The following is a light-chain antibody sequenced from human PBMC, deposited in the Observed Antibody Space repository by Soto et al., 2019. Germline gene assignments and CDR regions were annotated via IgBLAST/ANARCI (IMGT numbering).Light chain of an antibody. CDR3: QQYDNWPWT. Sequence: EIVLTHSPGTLSLSPGERATLSCRASLTVSDNYLAWYQQKAGQAPRLLIYGASTRATGIPARFSGSGSGTEFTLTISSLQSEDFAVYYCQQYDNWPWTFGQGTKVDI. J-gene: IGKJ1*01. CDR1: LTVSDN. V-gene: IGKV3-15*01. CDR2: GAS.